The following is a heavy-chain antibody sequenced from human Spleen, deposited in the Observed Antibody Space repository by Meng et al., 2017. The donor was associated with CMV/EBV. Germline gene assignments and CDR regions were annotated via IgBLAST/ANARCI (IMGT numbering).Heavy chain of an antibody. Sequence: GGSLRLSCAASGFTFSSYEMNWVRQAPGRGLEWVTFIRYDGSNKYYADSVKGRFTISRDNSKNTLYLQMNSLGAEDTAVYYCAKRMGLVRGVGGSGTPGYYYYGLDVWGRGTTVTVSS. CDR1: GFTFSSYE. CDR2: IRYDGSNK. J-gene: IGHJ6*02. CDR3: AKRMGLVRGVGGSGTPGYYYYGLDV. V-gene: IGHV3-30*02. D-gene: IGHD3-10*01.